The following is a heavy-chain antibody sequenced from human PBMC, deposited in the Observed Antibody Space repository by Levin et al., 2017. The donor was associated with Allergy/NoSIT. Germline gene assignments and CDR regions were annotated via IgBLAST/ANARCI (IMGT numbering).Heavy chain of an antibody. J-gene: IGHJ2*01. CDR3: TRDAGSSGHDWYFDR. V-gene: IGHV3-74*01. CDR1: GFTFRSYW. Sequence: GGSLRLSCAASGFTFRSYWMNWVRQAPGKGLVWVSRIKSDGRSTSYADSVKGRFTISRDNAKNTLCLQMNSLRAEDTAVYYCTRDAGSSGHDWYFDRWGRGTLVTVSS. CDR2: IKSDGRST. D-gene: IGHD6-13*01.